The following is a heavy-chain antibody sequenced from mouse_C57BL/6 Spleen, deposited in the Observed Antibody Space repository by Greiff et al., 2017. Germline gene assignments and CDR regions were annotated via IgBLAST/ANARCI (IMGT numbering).Heavy chain of an antibody. D-gene: IGHD1-1*01. J-gene: IGHJ4*01. CDR3: ARKGNIYYGSSGYAMDY. V-gene: IGHV1-52*01. CDR1: GYTFTSYW. CDR2: IDPSDSET. Sequence: QVQLQQPGAELVRPGSSVKLSCKASGYTFTSYWMHWVKQRPIQGLEWIGNIDPSDSETHYNQKFKDKATLPVDNSSSTAYMQLSSLTSEDSAVYYCARKGNIYYGSSGYAMDYWGQGTSVTVSS.